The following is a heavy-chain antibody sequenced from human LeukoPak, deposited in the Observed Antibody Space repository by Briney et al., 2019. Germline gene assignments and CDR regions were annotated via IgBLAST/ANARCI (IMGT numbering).Heavy chain of an antibody. D-gene: IGHD3/OR15-3a*01. CDR3: ARDKDLGTD. V-gene: IGHV1-46*01. CDR2: INPSGGST. Sequence: ASVKVSCKTSGGTFSSYAISWVRQAPGQGLEWMGIINPSGGSTSYAQKFQGRVTMTRDTSTSTVYMELSSLRSEDTAVYYCARDKDLGTDWGQGTLVTVSS. J-gene: IGHJ4*02. CDR1: GGTFSSYA.